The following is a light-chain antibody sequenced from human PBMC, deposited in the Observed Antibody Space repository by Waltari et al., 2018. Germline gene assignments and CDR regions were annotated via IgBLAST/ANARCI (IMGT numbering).Light chain of an antibody. V-gene: IGKV2-28*01. CDR1: QSLLYSNGDYH. Sequence: DIVMTQSPLSLSVTPGEPASITCRSSQSLLYSNGDYHMDWYLQKPGQSPQFLIYLGSHRASGVPDRFSGSGSGTDFTLRISRVEAEDVGVYYCMQRLQTPWTFGQGTKVEIK. J-gene: IGKJ1*01. CDR3: MQRLQTPWT. CDR2: LGS.